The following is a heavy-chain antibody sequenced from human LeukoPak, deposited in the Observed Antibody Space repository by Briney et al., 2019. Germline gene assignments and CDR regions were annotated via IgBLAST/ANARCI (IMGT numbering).Heavy chain of an antibody. CDR2: INHSGST. CDR3: GAAAGPPRSYYYYYGMDV. V-gene: IGHV4-34*01. D-gene: IGHD6-13*01. CDR1: GGSFSGYY. Sequence: SETLSLTCAVYGGSFSGYYWSWIRQPPGKGLEWIGEINHSGSTNYNPSLKSRVTISVDTSKNQFSLKLSSVTAAHTAVYYCGAAAGPPRSYYYYYGMDVWGQGTTVTVSS. J-gene: IGHJ6*02.